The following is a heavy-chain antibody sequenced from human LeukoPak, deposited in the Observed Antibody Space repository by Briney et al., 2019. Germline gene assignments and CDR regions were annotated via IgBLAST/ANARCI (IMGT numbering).Heavy chain of an antibody. J-gene: IGHJ6*03. D-gene: IGHD6-6*01. V-gene: IGHV3-21*01. CDR2: ISSSSSYI. CDR3: ARAYSSSLGGYYYMDV. CDR1: GFTFSSYS. Sequence: PGGSLRLSCAASGFTFSSYSMNWVRQAPGKGLEWVSSISSSSSYIYYADSVKGRFTISRDNAKNSLYLQMNSLRAEDTAVYYCARAYSSSLGGYYYMDVWGKGTTVTVSS.